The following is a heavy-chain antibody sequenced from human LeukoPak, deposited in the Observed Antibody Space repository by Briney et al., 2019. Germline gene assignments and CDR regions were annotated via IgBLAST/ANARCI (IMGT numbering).Heavy chain of an antibody. D-gene: IGHD2-15*01. CDR2: IYYSGST. Sequence: KPSETLSLTCTVSGGSISSYYWSCIRQPPGKGLEWIGYIYYSGSTNYNPSLKSRVTISVDTSKNQFSLKLSSVTAADTAVYYCARGPYCSGGSCLPDFDYWGQGTLVTVSS. V-gene: IGHV4-59*01. CDR3: ARGPYCSGGSCLPDFDY. CDR1: GGSISSYY. J-gene: IGHJ4*02.